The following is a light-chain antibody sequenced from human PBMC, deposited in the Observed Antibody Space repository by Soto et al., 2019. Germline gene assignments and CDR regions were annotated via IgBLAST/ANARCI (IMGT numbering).Light chain of an antibody. CDR2: AAS. J-gene: IGKJ2*01. CDR3: QQSYSTPYP. V-gene: IGKV1-39*01. Sequence: DIQMTQSPSSLSASVGDRVTITCRASQSISSYVNDYQQKPGKAPKLRIYAASSVQSGGPARFSASGSGTDVTLTISSLQPEDFATYYCQQSYSTPYPFGQGTKLEIK. CDR1: QSISSY.